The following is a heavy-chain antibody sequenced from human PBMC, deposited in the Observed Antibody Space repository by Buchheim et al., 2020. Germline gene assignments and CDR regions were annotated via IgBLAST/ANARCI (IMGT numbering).Heavy chain of an antibody. V-gene: IGHV3-33*01. J-gene: IGHJ4*02. D-gene: IGHD1-26*01. CDR2: IWYDGSNK. CDR1: GFTFNRYG. Sequence: QVQLVESGGGVVQPGMSLRLSCAASGFTFNRYGMHWVRQAQGKGLEWVAIIWYDGSNKYYADSVKGRFTISRDQSKNTVALQMNSLRAEDTAVYYCARNNGNYRLDDWGQGTL. CDR3: ARNNGNYRLDD.